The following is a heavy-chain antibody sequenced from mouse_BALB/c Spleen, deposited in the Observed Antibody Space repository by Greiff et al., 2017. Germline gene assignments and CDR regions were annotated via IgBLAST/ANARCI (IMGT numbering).Heavy chain of an antibody. CDR2: INPSTGYT. V-gene: IGHV1-7*01. Sequence: VQLQQSGAELAKPGASVKMSCKASGYTFTSYWMHWVKQRPGQGLEWIGYINPSTGYTEYNQKFKDKATLTADKSSSTAYMQLSSLTSEDSAVYYCAREGDSAGYYAMDYWGQGTSVTVSS. CDR1: GYTFTSYW. J-gene: IGHJ4*01. CDR3: AREGDSAGYYAMDY. D-gene: IGHD3-2*01.